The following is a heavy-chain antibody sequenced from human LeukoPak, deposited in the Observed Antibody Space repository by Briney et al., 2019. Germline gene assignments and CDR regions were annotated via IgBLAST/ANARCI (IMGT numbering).Heavy chain of an antibody. CDR1: GYIFTGYY. D-gene: IGHD1-26*01. CDR2: INPNSGAT. J-gene: IGHJ4*02. V-gene: IGHV1-2*02. CDR3: ARDLLVGKKGDY. Sequence: ASVKVSCKASGYIFTGYYMHWVRQAPGQGLESMGWINPNSGATKYAQKFQGRVTMTRDTSISTAYMELSRLRSDDTAVYYCARDLLVGKKGDYWGQGTLVTVSS.